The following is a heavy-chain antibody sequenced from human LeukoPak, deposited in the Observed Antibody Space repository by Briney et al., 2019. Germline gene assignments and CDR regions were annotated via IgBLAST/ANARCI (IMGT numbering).Heavy chain of an antibody. J-gene: IGHJ4*02. V-gene: IGHV1-69*06. CDR1: GGTFSSYA. CDR3: AMNLGYNWNDGPDY. D-gene: IGHD1-20*01. Sequence: ASVKVSCKASGGTFSSYAISWVRQAPGQRLEWMGGIIPIFGTANYAQKFQGRVTITADKSTSTAYMELSSLRSEDTAVYYCAMNLGYNWNDGPDYWGQGTLVTVSS. CDR2: IIPIFGTA.